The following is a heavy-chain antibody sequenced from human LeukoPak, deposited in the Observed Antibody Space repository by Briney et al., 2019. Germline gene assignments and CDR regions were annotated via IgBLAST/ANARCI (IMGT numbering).Heavy chain of an antibody. CDR1: GFTISNNY. V-gene: IGHV3-66*01. Sequence: GGSLRLSCATSGFTISNNYMNWVRQAPGKGLEGVSLIYSGGSPYYADSVKGRFTISRENAKNSLCLQMNSLRAGDTAVYYCARGRTGAFDIWGQGTMVTVSS. CDR3: ARGRTGAFDI. CDR2: IYSGGSP. J-gene: IGHJ3*02.